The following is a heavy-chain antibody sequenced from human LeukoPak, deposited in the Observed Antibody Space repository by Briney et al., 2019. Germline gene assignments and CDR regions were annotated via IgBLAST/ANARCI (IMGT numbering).Heavy chain of an antibody. Sequence: ASVKVSCKASGGTFSSYAISWVRQAPGQGLELMGGIIPIFGTANYAQKFQGRVTITADESTSTAYMELSSLRSEDTAVYNCASGGMTPRVDEYNWFDPWGQGTLVTVSS. J-gene: IGHJ5*02. CDR1: GGTFSSYA. CDR3: ASGGMTPRVDEYNWFDP. CDR2: IIPIFGTA. D-gene: IGHD2-15*01. V-gene: IGHV1-69*13.